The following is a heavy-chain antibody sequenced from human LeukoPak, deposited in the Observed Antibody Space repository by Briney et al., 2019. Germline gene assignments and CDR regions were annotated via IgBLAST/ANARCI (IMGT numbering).Heavy chain of an antibody. Sequence: SETLSLTCAVYGGSFSGYYWSWIRQPPGKGLEWIGEINHSGSTNYNPSLKSRVTISVDTSKNQFSLKLSSVTAADTAVYYCARSRRVATILSYYYYYYYMDVWGKGTTVTVSS. CDR2: INHSGST. CDR1: GGSFSGYY. J-gene: IGHJ6*03. CDR3: ARSRRVATILSYYYYYYYMDV. D-gene: IGHD5-12*01. V-gene: IGHV4-34*01.